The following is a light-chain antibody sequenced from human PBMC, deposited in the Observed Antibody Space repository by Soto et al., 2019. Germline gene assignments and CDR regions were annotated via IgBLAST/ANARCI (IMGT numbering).Light chain of an antibody. V-gene: IGKV3-11*01. CDR1: QSVNNC. CDR3: QQRCSWPPLT. CDR2: DAS. Sequence: EIVLTQSPATLSLSPGERATLSCRASQSVNNCLAWYQQKPGQAPRLLIYDASNRETGIPARFSGSGSGTDFTLTISSLEPEDYAVYYCQQRCSWPPLTFGGGTKVEIK. J-gene: IGKJ4*01.